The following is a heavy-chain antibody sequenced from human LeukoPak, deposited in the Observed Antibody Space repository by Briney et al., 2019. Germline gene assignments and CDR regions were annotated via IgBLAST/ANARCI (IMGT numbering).Heavy chain of an antibody. Sequence: GRSLRLSCAASGFTFSSYGIHWVRQAPGKGLEWVAVIWSDGSDKYYSDPVRGRFTISRDNSDNTLYLQMNSLRAEDTAVYFCARTLGGYNYGPYDSWGQGTLVSVSS. J-gene: IGHJ4*02. CDR1: GFTFSSYG. D-gene: IGHD5-18*01. V-gene: IGHV3-33*01. CDR3: ARTLGGYNYGPYDS. CDR2: IWSDGSDK.